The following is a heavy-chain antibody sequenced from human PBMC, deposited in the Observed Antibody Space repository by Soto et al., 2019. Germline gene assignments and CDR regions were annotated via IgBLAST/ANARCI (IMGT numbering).Heavy chain of an antibody. CDR1: GFTFRNYD. J-gene: IGHJ6*02. CDR3: ARTDRDFYGLDV. Sequence: EVQLVESGGGLVQPGGSLRLPCEASGFTFRNYDMHWVRQGTGKGLEWVSGISAAGDPDYADSVEGRFTISRENAQNSFFLQMNSLRVGDTAVYYCARTDRDFYGLDVWGQGTTVIVS. CDR2: ISAAGDP. V-gene: IGHV3-13*05.